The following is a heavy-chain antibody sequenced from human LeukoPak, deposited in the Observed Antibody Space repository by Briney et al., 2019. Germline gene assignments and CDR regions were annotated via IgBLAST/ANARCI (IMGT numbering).Heavy chain of an antibody. V-gene: IGHV3-66*01. CDR2: IYSGGST. D-gene: IGHD1-1*01. Sequence: GGSLRLSCAASGFTVSNNYMSWVRLAPGKGLEWVSVIYSGGSTYYADSVKGRFTISRDNSKSTLYLQMNSLRAEDTAVYYCAMNWNPYYFDYWGQGTLVSVSS. J-gene: IGHJ4*02. CDR3: AMNWNPYYFDY. CDR1: GFTVSNNY.